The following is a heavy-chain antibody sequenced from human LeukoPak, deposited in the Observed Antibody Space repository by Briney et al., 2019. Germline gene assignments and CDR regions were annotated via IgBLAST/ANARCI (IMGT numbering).Heavy chain of an antibody. Sequence: RPGGSLRPSCVASGFTFRSYEMNWVRQAPGKGLEWVSYISSSGSTMYYADSVKGRFTISRDHAKNSLYLQMNSLRAEDTAVYYCAELGITMIGGVWGKGTTVTISS. CDR2: ISSSGSTM. D-gene: IGHD3-10*02. CDR1: GFTFRSYE. J-gene: IGHJ6*04. V-gene: IGHV3-48*03. CDR3: AELGITMIGGV.